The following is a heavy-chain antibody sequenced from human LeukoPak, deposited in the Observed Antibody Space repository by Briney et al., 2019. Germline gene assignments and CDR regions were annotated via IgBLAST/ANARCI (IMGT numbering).Heavy chain of an antibody. CDR3: ARVSGLPAFDI. CDR2: ISSSSSYI. D-gene: IGHD2-15*01. CDR1: GFTFSSYS. J-gene: IGHJ3*02. Sequence: GGSLRLSCAASGFTFSSYSMNWVRQAPGKGLEWVSSISSSSSYIYYADSVKGRFTISTDNSKNTLYLQMNSLRAEDTAVYYCARVSGLPAFDIWGQGTMVAVSS. V-gene: IGHV3-21*04.